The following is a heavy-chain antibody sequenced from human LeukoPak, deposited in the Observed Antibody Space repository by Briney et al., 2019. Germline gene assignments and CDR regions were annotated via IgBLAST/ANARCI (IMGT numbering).Heavy chain of an antibody. CDR2: IRYDGSNK. J-gene: IGHJ4*02. V-gene: IGHV3-30*02. CDR1: GFTFSSYG. Sequence: GGSLRLSCAASGFTFSSYGMHWVRQAPGKGLEWVAFIRYDGSNKYYADSLKGRFTIFRDNSKNTLYLQMNSLRAEDTAVYYCASEDVDTAMDYWGQGTLVTVSS. D-gene: IGHD5-18*01. CDR3: ASEDVDTAMDY.